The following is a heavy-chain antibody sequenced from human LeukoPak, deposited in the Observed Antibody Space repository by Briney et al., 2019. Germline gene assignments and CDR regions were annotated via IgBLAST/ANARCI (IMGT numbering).Heavy chain of an antibody. V-gene: IGHV5-51*01. D-gene: IGHD3-10*01. CDR1: GYRFTNYW. CDR2: IYPGDSDT. CDR3: VLAGSGSYYFDY. J-gene: IGHJ4*02. Sequence: TAGESLKISCKGFGYRFTNYWIGWVRQMPGKGLEWMGIIYPGDSDTRYIPSFQGQVTISADKSINTAYLQWSSLKASDTAMYYCVLAGSGSYYFDYWGQGILVTVSS.